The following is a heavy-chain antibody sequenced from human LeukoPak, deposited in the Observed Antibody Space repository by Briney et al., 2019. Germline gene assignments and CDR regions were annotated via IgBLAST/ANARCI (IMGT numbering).Heavy chain of an antibody. CDR3: AKAPLLLRYFDWLGSDY. J-gene: IGHJ4*02. CDR2: ISGSGGST. D-gene: IGHD3-9*01. V-gene: IGHV3-23*01. CDR1: GFTFSSYA. Sequence: GGSLRLSCAASGFTFSSYAMSWVRQAPGKGLEWVSAISGSGGSTYYADSVKGRFTISRDNSKNTLYLQMNSLRAEDTAVYYCAKAPLLLRYFDWLGSDYWGQGTLVTVSS.